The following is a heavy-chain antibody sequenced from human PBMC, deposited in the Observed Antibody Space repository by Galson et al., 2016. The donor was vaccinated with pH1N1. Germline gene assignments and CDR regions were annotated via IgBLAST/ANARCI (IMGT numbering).Heavy chain of an antibody. Sequence: QSGAEVKKSGESLKISCKGSGYSFKSYWIAWVRQMPGKGLEWMGIIYPGDPDTRYSPSFLGQVIMSADKSISTAFLQWSSLNASDTAMYYCARRGINGTDFWGQGTLVTVSS. CDR3: ARRGINGTDF. V-gene: IGHV5-51*01. J-gene: IGHJ4*02. D-gene: IGHD1/OR15-1a*01. CDR1: GYSFKSYW. CDR2: IYPGDPDT.